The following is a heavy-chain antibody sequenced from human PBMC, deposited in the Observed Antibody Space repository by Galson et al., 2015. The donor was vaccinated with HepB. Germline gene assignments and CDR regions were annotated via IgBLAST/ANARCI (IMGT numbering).Heavy chain of an antibody. J-gene: IGHJ3*02. V-gene: IGHV3-30*18. D-gene: IGHD3-22*01. Sequence: SLRLSCAASGFTFSSYGMHWVRQAPGKGLEWVAVISYDESNKYYADSVKGRFTISRDNSKNTLYLQMNSLRAEDAAVYYCAKVYDSSGYYLHDAFDIWGQGTMVTVSS. CDR3: AKVYDSSGYYLHDAFDI. CDR1: GFTFSSYG. CDR2: ISYDESNK.